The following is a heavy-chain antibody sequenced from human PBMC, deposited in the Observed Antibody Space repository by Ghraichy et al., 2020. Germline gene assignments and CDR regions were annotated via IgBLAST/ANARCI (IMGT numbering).Heavy chain of an antibody. J-gene: IGHJ4*02. Sequence: GSLRLSCAASGFTFSNYGMNWVRQAPGEGLEWLSYISSRSDSIYYADSVKGRFTISRDNAKNSLYLQMNSLRAEDTAVYYCARASRDGYDYWGQGTLVTVSS. V-gene: IGHV3-48*01. D-gene: IGHD5-24*01. CDR2: ISSRSDSI. CDR1: GFTFSNYG. CDR3: ARASRDGYDY.